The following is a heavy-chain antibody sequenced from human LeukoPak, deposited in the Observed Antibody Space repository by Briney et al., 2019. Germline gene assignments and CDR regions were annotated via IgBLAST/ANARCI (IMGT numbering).Heavy chain of an antibody. CDR1: EYSFPNYC. J-gene: IGHJ4*02. V-gene: IGHV5-51*01. D-gene: IGHD5-18*01. CDR3: ARHFGHSYGSPLDY. Sequence: GESLKISCKHSEYSFPNYCIGWVRQMPGKGLEWMGIIYPDDSDTRYSPSFQGQVTISADRSISTAYLQWSSLKASDTAMYYCARHFGHSYGSPLDYWGQGTLVTVSS. CDR2: IYPDDSDT.